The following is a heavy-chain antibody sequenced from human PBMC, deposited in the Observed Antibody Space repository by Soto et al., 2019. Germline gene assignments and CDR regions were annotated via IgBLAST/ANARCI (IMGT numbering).Heavy chain of an antibody. CDR1: GYTFTSYA. CDR2: INAGNGNT. D-gene: IGHD4-17*01. V-gene: IGHV1-3*01. CDR3: ARAVPIVSWFDP. Sequence: ASVKVSCKASGYTFTSYAMHWVRQAPGQRLEWMGWINAGNGNTKYSQKFQGRVTFTRDTSASTAYMELSSLRSEDTAVYYCARAVPIVSWFDPWGQGTLVNVSS. J-gene: IGHJ5*02.